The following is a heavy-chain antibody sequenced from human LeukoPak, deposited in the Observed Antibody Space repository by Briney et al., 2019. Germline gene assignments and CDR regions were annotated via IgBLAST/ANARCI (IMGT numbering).Heavy chain of an antibody. V-gene: IGHV3-7*01. D-gene: IGHD2-2*01. CDR2: IKQDGSEK. CDR3: ARMPSAFDI. Sequence: AGGSLRLSCAASGFTFSSDWMSWGRQAPGKGLEWVANIKQDGSEKYYVDSVKGRFTISRDNAKNSLYLQMNSLRAEDTAVYYCARMPSAFDIWGQGTMVTVSS. J-gene: IGHJ3*02. CDR1: GFTFSSDW.